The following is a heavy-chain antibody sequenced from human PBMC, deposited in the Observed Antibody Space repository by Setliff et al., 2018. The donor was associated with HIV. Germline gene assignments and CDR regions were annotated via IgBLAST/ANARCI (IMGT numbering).Heavy chain of an antibody. D-gene: IGHD5-18*01. J-gene: IGHJ1*01. Sequence: SETLSLTCTVSGASISSSSHHWAWIRQPPGKGLEYIGNIYYTGSTHHNPSLESRVATSVDTSKNQFSLKLSSVTVADTAVYYCARGGYNYGIQYFQHWGQGTLVTVSS. V-gene: IGHV4-39*07. CDR1: GASISSSSHH. CDR2: IYYTGST. CDR3: ARGGYNYGIQYFQH.